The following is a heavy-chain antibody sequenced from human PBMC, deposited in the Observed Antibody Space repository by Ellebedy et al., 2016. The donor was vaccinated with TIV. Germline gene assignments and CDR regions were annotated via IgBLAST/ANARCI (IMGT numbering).Heavy chain of an antibody. V-gene: IGHV3-23*01. CDR3: AKLAGISSWYAEY. CDR2: ISNSGDTT. D-gene: IGHD6-13*01. CDR1: GFTFSSYA. Sequence: GESLKISCAASGFTFSSYAMNWVRQTPGKGLEWVSVISNSGDTTYADYVKGRFTISRDNSKDTLFLQMNSLRAEDTGVYYCAKLAGISSWYAEYWGQGTLVTVSS. J-gene: IGHJ4*02.